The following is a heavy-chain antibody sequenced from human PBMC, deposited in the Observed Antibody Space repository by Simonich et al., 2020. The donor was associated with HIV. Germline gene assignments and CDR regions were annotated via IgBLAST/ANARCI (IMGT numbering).Heavy chain of an antibody. D-gene: IGHD1-26*01. Sequence: QVQLQQWGAGLLKPSETLSLTCAVYGGSFSGSYWSWIRQPPGTGLVWIGEINQCGSTNYNPSLKSRVTISVDTSKNQFSLKLSSVTAADTAVYYCARLTASGLGEYFQHWGQGTLVTVSS. CDR1: GGSFSGSY. J-gene: IGHJ1*01. CDR2: INQCGST. V-gene: IGHV4-34*01. CDR3: ARLTASGLGEYFQH.